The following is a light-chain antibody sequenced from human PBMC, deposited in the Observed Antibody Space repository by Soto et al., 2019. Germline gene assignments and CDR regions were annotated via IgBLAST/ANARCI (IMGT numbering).Light chain of an antibody. J-gene: IGLJ1*01. Sequence: QSALTQPASVSGSPGQSITISCTGTSSYVGGYNYVSWYQQHPGKAPKLMIYDVSNRPSGVSNRFSGSKSGNTASLTISGLQAEDEADYYCSSYTSSNNLGVFGTGTKLTVL. CDR1: SSYVGGYNY. CDR2: DVS. V-gene: IGLV2-14*01. CDR3: SSYTSSNNLGV.